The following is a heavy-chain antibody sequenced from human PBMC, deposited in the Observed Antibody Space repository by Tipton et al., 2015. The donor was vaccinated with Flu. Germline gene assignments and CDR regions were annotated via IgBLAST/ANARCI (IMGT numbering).Heavy chain of an antibody. CDR2: INHSGST. CDR3: ARDLWNDRRAYYYYGVDV. CDR1: GGSFSGYY. V-gene: IGHV4-34*01. D-gene: IGHD1-1*01. Sequence: LRLSCAVYGGSFSGYYWSWIRQPPGKGLEWIGEINHSGSTNYNPSLKSRVTISGDTSKNQFSPTLASLTAADTAVYYCARDLWNDRRAYYYYGVDVWGQGTTVTVSS. J-gene: IGHJ6*02.